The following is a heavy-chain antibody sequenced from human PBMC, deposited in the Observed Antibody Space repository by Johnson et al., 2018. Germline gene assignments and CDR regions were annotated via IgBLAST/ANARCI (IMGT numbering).Heavy chain of an antibody. J-gene: IGHJ1*01. CDR2: ISDDGSNK. Sequence: QVQLVQSGGGLVQPGGSLRLSCAASGFTFSSYAMHWVRQAPGKGLEWVAVISDDGSNKFYAESVKGRFTISRDNSKYTVYLQRHSLKAEDTAVFYCARAQGGDYLAEYFQHWGQGTLVTVSS. CDR1: GFTFSSYA. V-gene: IGHV3-30-3*01. CDR3: ARAQGGDYLAEYFQH. D-gene: IGHD4-17*01.